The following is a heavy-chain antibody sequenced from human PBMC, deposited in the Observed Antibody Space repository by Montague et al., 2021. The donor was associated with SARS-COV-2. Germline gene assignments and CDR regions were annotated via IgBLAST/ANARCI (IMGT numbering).Heavy chain of an antibody. V-gene: IGHV4-34*01. CDR1: GGSFSGYY. J-gene: IGHJ6*02. CDR3: ARVGRQQLVRLSGMDV. CDR2: IYYSGST. Sequence: SETLSLTCAVYGGSFSGYYWSWIRQPPGKGLEWIGSIYYSGSTYXXPSLKSRVTISVDTSKNQFSLKLSSVTAADTAAYYCARVGRQQLVRLSGMDVWGQGTTVTVSS. D-gene: IGHD6-13*01.